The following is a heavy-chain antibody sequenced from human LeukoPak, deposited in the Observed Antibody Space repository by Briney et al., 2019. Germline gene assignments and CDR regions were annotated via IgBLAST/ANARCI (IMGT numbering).Heavy chain of an antibody. CDR2: ISPYNGNT. CDR1: GYTFINYG. J-gene: IGHJ4*02. Sequence: ASVKVSCKASGYTFINYGITWVRQAPGQGLEWMGWISPYNGNTKYLQKLQGRVTMTTDTSTSTAYMEVRSLRSDDTAVHYCARPKDYYDSSGAFDYWGQGTLVTVSS. D-gene: IGHD3-22*01. V-gene: IGHV1-18*01. CDR3: ARPKDYYDSSGAFDY.